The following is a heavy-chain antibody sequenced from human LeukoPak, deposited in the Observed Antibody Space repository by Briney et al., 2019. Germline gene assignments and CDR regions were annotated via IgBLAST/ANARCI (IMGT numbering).Heavy chain of an antibody. CDR3: ARIEGQGVITIFGVVNYFDY. CDR1: GFTFSSYW. Sequence: GGSLRLSCAASGFTFSSYWMSWVRQAPGKGLEWVANIKQDGSEKYYVDSVKRRFTISRDNAKNSLYLQMNSLRAEDTAVYYCARIEGQGVITIFGVVNYFDYWGQGTLVTVSS. J-gene: IGHJ4*02. CDR2: IKQDGSEK. V-gene: IGHV3-7*01. D-gene: IGHD3-3*01.